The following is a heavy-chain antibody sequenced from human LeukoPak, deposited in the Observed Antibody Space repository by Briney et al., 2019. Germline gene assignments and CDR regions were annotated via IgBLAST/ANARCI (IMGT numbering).Heavy chain of an antibody. J-gene: IGHJ5*01. CDR3: ARLNPGYVTAPHDS. Sequence: SETLSLTCTVSGGSMTAGNHHWGWIRQPPGKGLEWIGSVYYSGSIFSDTSHKSRVTISGDTSKNQFSLSLSSVTAADTAVYYCARLNPGYVTAPHDSWGQGMLVTVSS. CDR1: GGSMTAGNHH. D-gene: IGHD3-16*01. CDR2: VYYSGSI. V-gene: IGHV4-39*01.